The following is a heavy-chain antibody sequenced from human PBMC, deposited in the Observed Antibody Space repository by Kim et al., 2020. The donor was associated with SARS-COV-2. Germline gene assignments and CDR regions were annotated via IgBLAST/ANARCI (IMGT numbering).Heavy chain of an antibody. CDR3: ARGTAVSSGSYFGDLD. V-gene: IGHV1-2*02. CDR1: GYTFTGYY. D-gene: IGHD1-26*01. Sequence: ASVKVSCKASGYTFTGYYMHWVRQAPGQGLEWMGWINPNSGGTNYAQKFQGRVTMTRDTSISTAYMELSRLRSDDTAVYYCARGTAVSSGSYFGDLDWGQRTLVTVSS. J-gene: IGHJ4*02. CDR2: INPNSGGT.